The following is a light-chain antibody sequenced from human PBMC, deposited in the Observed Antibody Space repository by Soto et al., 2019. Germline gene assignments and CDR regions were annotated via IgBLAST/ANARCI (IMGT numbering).Light chain of an antibody. CDR2: EVS. CDR1: RDDIGGYNY. CDR3: SSYTITHIPVI. J-gene: IGLJ2*01. V-gene: IGLV2-14*01. Sequence: QSALTQPASVSGSPGQSITISCAGTRDDIGGYNYVSWYQQHPGEAPKLIIYEVSNRPSGVSNRFSGSKSDNTASLTITGLQAEDEASYYCSSYTITHIPVIFGGGTKLTVL.